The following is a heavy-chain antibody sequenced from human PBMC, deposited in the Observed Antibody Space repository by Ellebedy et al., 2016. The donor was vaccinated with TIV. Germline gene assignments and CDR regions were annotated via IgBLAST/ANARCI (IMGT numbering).Heavy chain of an antibody. D-gene: IGHD1-26*01. V-gene: IGHV3-21*01. CDR2: ISSSSSYI. CDR1: GFTFSSYS. J-gene: IGHJ4*02. CDR3: ARVRYGGYVAY. Sequence: GGSLRLSXAASGFTFSSYSMNWVRQAPGKGLEWVSSISSSSSYIYYADSVKGRFAISRDNAKNSLYLQMNSLRAEDTAVYYCARVRYGGYVAYWGQGTLVTVSS.